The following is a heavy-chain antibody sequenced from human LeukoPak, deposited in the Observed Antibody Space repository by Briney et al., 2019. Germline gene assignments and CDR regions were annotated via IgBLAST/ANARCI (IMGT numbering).Heavy chain of an antibody. Sequence: ASVKVSCKTSGYIFIGYYMHWVRQAPGQGLEWMGWIDPKSGGTKYAQKFQGRVTMTRDMSINTAYMDPRRLKSDDTAVYYCVRDMDRGQWLVRPYNWGQGTLVTVSS. D-gene: IGHD6-19*01. J-gene: IGHJ4*02. CDR3: VRDMDRGQWLVRPYN. V-gene: IGHV1-2*02. CDR1: GYIFIGYY. CDR2: IDPKSGGT.